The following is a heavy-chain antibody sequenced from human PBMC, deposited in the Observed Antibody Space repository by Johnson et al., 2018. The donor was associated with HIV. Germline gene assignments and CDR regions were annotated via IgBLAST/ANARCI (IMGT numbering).Heavy chain of an antibody. V-gene: IGHV3-23*01. CDR2: ISGSGGST. J-gene: IGHJ3*01. CDR3: ASDGWELLGVAAFDV. Sequence: EWVSAISGSGGSTYYADSVKGRFTISRDTSKNTLYLQMNSLRPEDTAVYYCASDGWELLGVAAFDVWGQGTLVTVSS. D-gene: IGHD1-26*01.